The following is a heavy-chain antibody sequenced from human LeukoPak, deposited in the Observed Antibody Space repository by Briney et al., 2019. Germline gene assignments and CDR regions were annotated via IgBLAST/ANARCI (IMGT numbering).Heavy chain of an antibody. D-gene: IGHD6-6*01. J-gene: IGHJ4*02. Sequence: TLSLTCAVYGGSFSGYYWSWIRQPPGKGLEWIGEINHSGSTNYNPSLKSRVTISVDTSKNQFSLKLSSVTAADTAVYYCARAPSSLGIPEGCFDYWGQGTLVTVSS. CDR3: ARAPSSLGIPEGCFDY. CDR2: INHSGST. V-gene: IGHV4-34*01. CDR1: GGSFSGYY.